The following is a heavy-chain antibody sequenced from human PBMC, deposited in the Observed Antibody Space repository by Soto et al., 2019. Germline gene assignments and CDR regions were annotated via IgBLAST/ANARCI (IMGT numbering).Heavy chain of an antibody. D-gene: IGHD4-17*01. CDR2: ISSSGKT. Sequence: QVHLQESGPGLVKPSQTLSLTCSVSGDSIDNTVFFWNWIRQHPEKGLEWIGYISSSGKTYYNPSLKSRVTMSLDTSRNQFSLNLTSVTAADTAVYFCARHLSGDYPNSNCFDPLGQGTLVTVSS. J-gene: IGHJ5*02. CDR3: ARHLSGDYPNSNCFDP. V-gene: IGHV4-31*03. CDR1: GDSIDNTVFF.